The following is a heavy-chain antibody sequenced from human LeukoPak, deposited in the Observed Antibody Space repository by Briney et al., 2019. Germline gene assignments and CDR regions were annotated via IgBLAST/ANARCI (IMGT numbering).Heavy chain of an antibody. CDR1: GFTFSSYS. Sequence: GGSLRLSCAASGFTFSSYSMNWVRQAPGKGLEWVGRIKSKTDGGTTDYAAPVKGRFTISRDDSKNTLYLQMNSLKTEDTAVYYCTTDLSGDYNIFDYWGQGTLVTVSS. V-gene: IGHV3-15*01. J-gene: IGHJ4*02. D-gene: IGHD4-17*01. CDR3: TTDLSGDYNIFDY. CDR2: IKSKTDGGTT.